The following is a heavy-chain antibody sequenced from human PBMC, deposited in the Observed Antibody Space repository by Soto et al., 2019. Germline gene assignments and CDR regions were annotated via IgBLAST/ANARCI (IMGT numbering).Heavy chain of an antibody. CDR2: INTDGSNT. Sequence: GGSLRLSCAASGLTFNRYWIHWVRHAPGKGLVWVSHINTDGSNTNYADSVKGRFTISRDNAKSTLFLQMNSLRDEDTAVYYCAREFCSGGNCYTYYFDPWGQGIPVTVSS. D-gene: IGHD2-15*01. V-gene: IGHV3-74*01. J-gene: IGHJ5*02. CDR3: AREFCSGGNCYTYYFDP. CDR1: GLTFNRYW.